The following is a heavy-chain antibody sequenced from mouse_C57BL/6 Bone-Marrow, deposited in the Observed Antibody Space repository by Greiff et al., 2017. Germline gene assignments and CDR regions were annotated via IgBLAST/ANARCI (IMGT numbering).Heavy chain of an antibody. CDR3: ARWSYYYGPDY. CDR1: GYAFSSYW. V-gene: IGHV1-80*01. CDR2: IYPGDGDT. Sequence: QVQLQQSGAELVKPGASVKISCKASGYAFSSYWMNWVKQRPGKGLEWIGQIYPGDGDTTYNGKFKGKATLTADKSSSTAYMQLSSLTSEDSAVYFCARWSYYYGPDYWGQGTTLTVSS. D-gene: IGHD1-1*01. J-gene: IGHJ2*01.